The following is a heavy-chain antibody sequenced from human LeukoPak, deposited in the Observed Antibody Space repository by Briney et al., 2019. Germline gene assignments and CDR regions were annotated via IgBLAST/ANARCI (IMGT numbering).Heavy chain of an antibody. CDR2: INPNSGGT. Sequence: ASVKVSCKASGHTFTGYYMHWVRQAPGQGLEWMGRINPNSGGTNYAQKFQGRVTMTRDTSISTAYMELSRLRSDDTAVYYCARGPRGTSGQIDYWGQGTLVTVSS. V-gene: IGHV1-2*06. J-gene: IGHJ4*02. CDR1: GHTFTGYY. D-gene: IGHD6-25*01. CDR3: ARGPRGTSGQIDY.